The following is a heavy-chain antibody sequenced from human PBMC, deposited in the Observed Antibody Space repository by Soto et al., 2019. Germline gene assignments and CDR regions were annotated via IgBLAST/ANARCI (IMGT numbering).Heavy chain of an antibody. J-gene: IGHJ4*02. V-gene: IGHV4-31*03. CDR3: ASSQGGYSYLVY. Sequence: SETLSLTCTVSGGSISSGGYYWSWIRQHPGKGLEWIGYIYYSGSTYYNPSLKSRLTISVDTSKNQFSLKVSSVTAADTAVYSCASSQGGYSYLVYWGQGTLVTVSS. D-gene: IGHD5-18*01. CDR1: GGSISSGGYY. CDR2: IYYSGST.